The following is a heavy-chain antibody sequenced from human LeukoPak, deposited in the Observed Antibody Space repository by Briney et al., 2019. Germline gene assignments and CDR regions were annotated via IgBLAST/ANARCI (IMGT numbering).Heavy chain of an antibody. J-gene: IGHJ3*02. CDR3: AKNAGSYYVPLDAFDI. CDR1: GFTFSSYG. CDR2: IWYDGSNK. D-gene: IGHD1-26*01. V-gene: IGHV3-33*06. Sequence: GGSLRLSCAASGFTFSSYGMHWVRQAPGKGLEWVAVIWYDGSNKYYADSVKGRFTISRDNSKNTLYLQMNSLRAEDTAVYYCAKNAGSYYVPLDAFDIWGQGTMVTVSS.